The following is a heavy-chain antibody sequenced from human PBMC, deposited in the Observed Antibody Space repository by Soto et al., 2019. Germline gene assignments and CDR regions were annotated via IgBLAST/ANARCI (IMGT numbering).Heavy chain of an antibody. V-gene: IGHV4-38-2*01. D-gene: IGHD3-3*02. J-gene: IGHJ4*02. CDR1: GYSITNGYY. CDR3: ARVKLAGRGSFHD. CDR2: IYHSGNT. Sequence: SETLSLTCAVSGYSITNGYYWGWIRQPPGKGLEWIGSIYHSGNTYYNPSLKSRVTLSIDTSKNQFSLKLRSVTAADTAMYYCARVKLAGRGSFHDWGQGTLVTVS.